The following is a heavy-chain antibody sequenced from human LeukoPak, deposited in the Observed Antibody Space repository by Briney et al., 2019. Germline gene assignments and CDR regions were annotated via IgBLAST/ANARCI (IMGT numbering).Heavy chain of an antibody. D-gene: IGHD3-22*01. CDR3: ARGYYDSSGYYHGGCD. CDR1: GGTFSSYA. V-gene: IGHV1-69*13. Sequence: SVKVSCKASGGTFSSYAISWVRQAPGQGLEWMGGIIPIFGTANYAQKFQGRVTITADESTSTAYMELSSLRSEDTAVYYCARGYYDSSGYYHGGCDRGQGTLVTVSS. J-gene: IGHJ4*02. CDR2: IIPIFGTA.